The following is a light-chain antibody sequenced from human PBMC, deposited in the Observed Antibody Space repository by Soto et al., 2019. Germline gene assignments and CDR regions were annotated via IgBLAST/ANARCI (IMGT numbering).Light chain of an antibody. CDR1: QTVTDY. Sequence: TQFTQSPSFLSASVGDRVPITCRAVQTVTDYLNWYQHKPGKAPKLLIYSASTLQSGVPSRFSGSGSGTDFTLTITSLQPEDFGTYYCHQTYSTPQTFGQGTKVDIK. V-gene: IGKV1-39*01. CDR3: HQTYSTPQT. J-gene: IGKJ1*01. CDR2: SAS.